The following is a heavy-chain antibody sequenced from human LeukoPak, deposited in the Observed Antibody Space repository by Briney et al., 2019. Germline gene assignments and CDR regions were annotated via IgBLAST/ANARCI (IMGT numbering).Heavy chain of an antibody. CDR1: SVTYSSCA. CDR2: ISDSGGST. Sequence: GGTLRIPCRRTSVTYSSCAVSGVRQAPRKGLEWVSAISDSGGSTYYADSVKGRFTISRDNSKNTLYLQMNSLRAEDTAVYYCAKSAVAGTGGSDYFDYWGQGTLVTVSS. D-gene: IGHD6-19*01. V-gene: IGHV3-23*01. J-gene: IGHJ4*02. CDR3: AKSAVAGTGGSDYFDY.